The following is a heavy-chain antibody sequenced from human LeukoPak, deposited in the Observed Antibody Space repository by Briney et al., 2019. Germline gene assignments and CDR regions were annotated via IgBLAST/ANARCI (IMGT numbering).Heavy chain of an antibody. CDR2: INHSGST. V-gene: IGHV4-34*01. CDR3: ARQTYYYDSSGSDFDY. Sequence: SETLSLTCAVYGGSFSGYYWSWIRQPPGKGLEWIGEINHSGSTNYNPSLKSRVTISVDTSKNQFSLKLSSVTAADTAVYYCARQTYYYDSSGSDFDYWGQGTLVTVSS. CDR1: GGSFSGYY. D-gene: IGHD3-22*01. J-gene: IGHJ4*02.